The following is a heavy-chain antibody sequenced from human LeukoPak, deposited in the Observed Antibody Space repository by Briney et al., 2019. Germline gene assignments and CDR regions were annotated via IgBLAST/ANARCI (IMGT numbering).Heavy chain of an antibody. Sequence: ASVTVSCKASGYTFTSYGISWVRQAPGQGLEWMGWISAYNGNTNYAQKLQGRVTMTTDTSTSTAYMELRSLRSDDTAVYYCARELGYCSGGSCLDAFDIWGQGTMVTVSS. CDR1: GYTFTSYG. V-gene: IGHV1-18*01. CDR2: ISAYNGNT. D-gene: IGHD2-15*01. J-gene: IGHJ3*02. CDR3: ARELGYCSGGSCLDAFDI.